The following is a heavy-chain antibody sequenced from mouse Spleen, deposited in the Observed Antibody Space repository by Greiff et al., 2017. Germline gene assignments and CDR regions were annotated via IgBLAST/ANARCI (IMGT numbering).Heavy chain of an antibody. CDR2: IYPGSGST. CDR3: SKGDYYGGSWFAY. J-gene: IGHJ3*01. D-gene: IGHD1-2*01. CDR1: GYTFTSYW. V-gene: IGHV1-55*01. Sequence: QVQLQQPGAELVKPGASVKMSCKASGYTFTSYWITWVKQRPGQGLEWIGDIYPGSGSTNYNEKFKSKATLTVDTSSSTAYMQLSSLTSEDSAVYYCSKGDYYGGSWFAYWGQGTLVTVSA.